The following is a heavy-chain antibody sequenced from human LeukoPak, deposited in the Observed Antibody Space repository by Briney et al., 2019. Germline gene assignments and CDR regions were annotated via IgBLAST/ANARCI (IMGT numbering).Heavy chain of an antibody. J-gene: IGHJ5*02. CDR2: INHSGST. CDR1: GGSFSDYY. Sequence: PSETLSLTCAVHGGSFSDYYWTWIRQPPGKGLEWIGEINHSGSTNYNPSLKSRVTISVDTSKNQFSLKLSSVTAADTAVYFCARWWGFDPWGQGTLVTVSS. D-gene: IGHD2-15*01. V-gene: IGHV4-34*01. CDR3: ARWWGFDP.